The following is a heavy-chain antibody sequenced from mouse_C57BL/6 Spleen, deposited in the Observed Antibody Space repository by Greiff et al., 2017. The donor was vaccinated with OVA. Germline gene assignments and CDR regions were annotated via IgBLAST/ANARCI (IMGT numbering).Heavy chain of an antibody. CDR3: ARGEGYPFY. D-gene: IGHD2-2*01. CDR2: IYPGDGDT. V-gene: IGHV1-82*01. CDR1: GYAFSSSW. J-gene: IGHJ3*01. Sequence: QVQLKESGPELVKPGASVKISCKASGYAFSSSWMNWVKQRPGKGLEWIGRIYPGDGDTNYNGKFKGKATLTADKSSSTAYMQLSSLTSEDSAVYFCARGEGYPFYWGQGTLVTVSA.